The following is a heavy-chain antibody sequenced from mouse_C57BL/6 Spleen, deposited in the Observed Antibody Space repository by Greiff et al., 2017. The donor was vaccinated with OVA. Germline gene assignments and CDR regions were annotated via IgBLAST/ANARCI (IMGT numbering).Heavy chain of an antibody. CDR3: TDFLYGSSYYWYFDD. D-gene: IGHD1-1*01. CDR1: GFTFSNYW. Sequence: EVQGVESGGGLVQPGGSMKLSCVASGFTFSNYWMNWVRQSPEKGLEWVAQIRLKSDNYATHYAVSGKGRFTISRDDSKSSVYLQMNNLRAEDTGIYYCTDFLYGSSYYWYFDDWGTGTTVTVSS. V-gene: IGHV6-3*01. J-gene: IGHJ1*03. CDR2: IRLKSDNYAT.